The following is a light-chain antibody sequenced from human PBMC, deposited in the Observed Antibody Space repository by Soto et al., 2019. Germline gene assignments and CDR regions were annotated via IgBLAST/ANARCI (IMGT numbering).Light chain of an antibody. V-gene: IGKV3-15*01. J-gene: IGKJ2*01. CDR2: GAS. CDR1: QSISSS. Sequence: EIVMTQSPATLSVSPGERATLSCRASQSISSSLAWYQQKPGQAPRLLIYGASTRATGIPARFSGSVSGTESTLTISSLQSEDFAVYYCQQYNNGPTYTFGQGTKLEIK. CDR3: QQYNNGPTYT.